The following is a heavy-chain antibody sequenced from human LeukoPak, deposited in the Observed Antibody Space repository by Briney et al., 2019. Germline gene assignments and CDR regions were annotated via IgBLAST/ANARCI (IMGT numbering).Heavy chain of an antibody. CDR2: ISSSSSYI. CDR1: GFTFSNYS. V-gene: IGHV3-21*01. Sequence: PGGSLRLSCAASGFTFSNYSMNWVRQAPGKGLEWVSSISSSSSYIYYADSVKGRFTISRDNAKNSLYLQMNSLRAEDTAVYYCASVKQYQLPLAYFDYWGQGTLVTVSS. CDR3: ASVKQYQLPLAYFDY. J-gene: IGHJ4*02. D-gene: IGHD2-2*01.